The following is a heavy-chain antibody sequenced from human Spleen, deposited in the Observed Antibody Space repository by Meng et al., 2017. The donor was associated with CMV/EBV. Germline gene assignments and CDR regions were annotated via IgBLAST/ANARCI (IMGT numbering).Heavy chain of an antibody. CDR3: ARVARGILNAYYFDS. D-gene: IGHD6-13*01. Sequence: LSLTCSASGFTFSDYYMSWIRQGPGKGLEWVAYISTTSNSIYYADSVKGRFTISRDNAKNSLYLQMNSLSPDDTAIYYCARVARGILNAYYFDSWGQGTLVTVSS. V-gene: IGHV3-11*01. CDR1: GFTFSDYY. CDR2: ISTTSNSI. J-gene: IGHJ4*02.